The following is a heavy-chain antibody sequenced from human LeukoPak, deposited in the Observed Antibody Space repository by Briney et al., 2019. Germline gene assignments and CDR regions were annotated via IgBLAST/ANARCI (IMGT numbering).Heavy chain of an antibody. J-gene: IGHJ3*02. CDR3: ARAPGGYGSGSRGAFDI. V-gene: IGHV4-59*01. CDR1: GGSIRGYY. D-gene: IGHD3-10*01. CDR2: IYSSGST. Sequence: SETLSLTCNVSGGSIRGYYWSWIRQPPGKGLEWIGYIYSSGSTNYNPSLKSRVTISVDTSKNQFSLKLTSMTAADTAVYYCARAPGGYGSGSRGAFDIWGQGTMVTVSS.